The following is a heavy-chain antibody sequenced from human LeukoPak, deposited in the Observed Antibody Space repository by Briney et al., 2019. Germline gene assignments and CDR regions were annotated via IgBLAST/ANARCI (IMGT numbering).Heavy chain of an antibody. Sequence: PETLSLSRAVYGGSLSGYYWTLIPQTPRKGLEWVGEICHTGLTAATPPPKSRATMFRGSSKKQFSPRMSSLTAANTGIYYCARVSDITARPYDTWGPGTRVTASS. CDR3: ARVSDITARPYDT. D-gene: IGHD2-21*02. J-gene: IGHJ5*02. CDR2: ICHTGLT. CDR1: GGSLSGYY. V-gene: IGHV4-34*04.